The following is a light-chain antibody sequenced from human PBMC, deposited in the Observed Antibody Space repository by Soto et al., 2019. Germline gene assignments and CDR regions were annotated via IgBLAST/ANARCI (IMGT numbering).Light chain of an antibody. CDR3: QQSYSTSIT. J-gene: IGKJ5*01. V-gene: IGKV1-39*01. CDR2: AAS. CDR1: QSISSY. Sequence: DIQMTQSPSSLSASIGDRVTITCRASQSISSYLNWYHQRPGKAPKLLIYAASSLQRGVPSRFSGSGSGTDFTLTISRLQPEDFATYYCQQSYSTSITFGQGTRLEIK.